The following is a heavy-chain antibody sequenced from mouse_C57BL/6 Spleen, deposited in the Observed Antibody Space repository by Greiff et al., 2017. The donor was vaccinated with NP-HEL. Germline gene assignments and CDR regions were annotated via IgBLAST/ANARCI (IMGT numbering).Heavy chain of an antibody. Sequence: QVQLQQSGAELVKPGASVKLSCKASGYTFTEYTIHWVKQRSGQGLEWIGWFYPGSGSIKYTEKFKDKATLTADKSSNRVYMEVSRLRTEDSAVYVGARHEKGVYYGNYGWFAYWGQGTLVTVSA. CDR2: FYPGSGSI. J-gene: IGHJ3*01. CDR3: ARHEKGVYYGNYGWFAY. D-gene: IGHD2-1*01. V-gene: IGHV1-62-2*01. CDR1: GYTFTEYT.